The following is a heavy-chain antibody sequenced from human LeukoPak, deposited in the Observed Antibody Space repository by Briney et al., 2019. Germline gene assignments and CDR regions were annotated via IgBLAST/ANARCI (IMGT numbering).Heavy chain of an antibody. CDR3: AKAARGRYFDWLYYFDY. V-gene: IGHV3-23*01. J-gene: IGHJ4*02. D-gene: IGHD3-9*01. CDR2: ISGSGGST. Sequence: GGSLRLSCAASGFTFNSYAMSWVRQAPGKGLEWVSAISGSGGSTYYADSVKGRFTISRDNSKNTLYLQMNSLRAEDTAVYYCAKAARGRYFDWLYYFDYWGQGTLVTVSS. CDR1: GFTFNSYA.